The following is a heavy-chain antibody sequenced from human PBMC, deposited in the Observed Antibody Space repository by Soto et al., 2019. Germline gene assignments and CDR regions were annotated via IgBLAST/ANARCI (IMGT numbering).Heavy chain of an antibody. J-gene: IGHJ6*02. Sequence: EVQLVESGGGLVQPGGSLKLSCAASGFIFSGSAIHWVRQAPGKGLEWVGRIRSRANNYATSFAESVKGRFTFFRDDSKNMAYLQMKTLKPEDTAVYYWCRGQGAAIGDYYYHGMDVWGQGTTVTVSS. D-gene: IGHD2-2*02. CDR3: CRGQGAAIGDYYYHGMDV. CDR2: IRSRANNYAT. CDR1: GFIFSGSA. V-gene: IGHV3-73*02.